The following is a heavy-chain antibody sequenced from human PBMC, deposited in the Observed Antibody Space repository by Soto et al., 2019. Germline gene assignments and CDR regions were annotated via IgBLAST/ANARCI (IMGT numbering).Heavy chain of an antibody. V-gene: IGHV3-21*01. D-gene: IGHD4-17*01. Sequence: GSRRLSWAASGFTFSSYVTNWGRHAPSKWLKWVSSSSSSSSYIYYADSVKGRFTISRDNAKNSLYLQMNSLRAEDTAVYSCARVGAYGEGCYYYFGMDVWAQGTTDADSS. CDR2: SSSSSSYI. CDR1: GFTFSSYV. J-gene: IGHJ6*02. CDR3: ARVGAYGEGCYYYFGMDV.